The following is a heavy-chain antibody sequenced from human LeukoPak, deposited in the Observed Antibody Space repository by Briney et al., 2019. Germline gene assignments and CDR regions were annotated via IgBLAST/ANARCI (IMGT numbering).Heavy chain of an antibody. CDR2: ISSSSSVI. CDR1: GFIFNTYS. J-gene: IGHJ4*02. Sequence: GGSLRLSCAASGFIFNTYSMNWVRQAPGKGLEWVSSISSSSSVIYYADSVKGRFTISRDNAKNSLFLQMNTLRAEDTAVYYCARDRRNDYWGQGTLVTLSS. V-gene: IGHV3-21*01. D-gene: IGHD1-14*01. CDR3: ARDRRNDY.